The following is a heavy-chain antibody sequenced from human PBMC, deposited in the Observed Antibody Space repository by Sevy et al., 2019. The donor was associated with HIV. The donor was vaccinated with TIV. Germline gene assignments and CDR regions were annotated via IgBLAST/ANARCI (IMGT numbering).Heavy chain of an antibody. J-gene: IGHJ4*02. CDR2: IYYSGST. CDR3: ARAVHSSSSPHFDY. CDR1: GGSISSYY. Sequence: SETLSLTCTVSGGSISSYYWSWIRQPPGKGLEWIGSIYYSGSTNYNPSLKSRVTISVDTSKNQFSLKLSSVTAADTAVYYCARAVHSSSSPHFDYWGQGTLVTVSS. V-gene: IGHV4-59*01. D-gene: IGHD6-6*01.